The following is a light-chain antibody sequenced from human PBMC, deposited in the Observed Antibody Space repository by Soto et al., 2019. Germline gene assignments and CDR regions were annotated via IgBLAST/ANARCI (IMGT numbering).Light chain of an antibody. CDR1: QSISTW. CDR2: KAS. V-gene: IGKV1-5*03. Sequence: DIQMTQSPSTLSASVGDRVTITCRASQSISTWLAWYQQKPGKAPKLLIYKASSLESGVPSRFSGSGSGTEFTLTISSLQPDEFATYYCQQYNTYSKWTFGQGTKVDIK. J-gene: IGKJ1*01. CDR3: QQYNTYSKWT.